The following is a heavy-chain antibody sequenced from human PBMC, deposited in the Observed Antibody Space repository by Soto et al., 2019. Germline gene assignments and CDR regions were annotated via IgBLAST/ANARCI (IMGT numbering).Heavy chain of an antibody. Sequence: ASVKVSCKTSGYTFTTYGIAWVLQAPGQGLEWMGWINTYNDNTKYAQKFQGRVTMTADTSTATAFLDLGGLRSDDSAVYYCATTVNTDDSRGYYIIKWGKGTLVTVSS. J-gene: IGHJ4*01. CDR1: GYTFTTYG. CDR3: ATTVNTDDSRGYYIIK. CDR2: INTYNDNT. D-gene: IGHD3-22*01. V-gene: IGHV1-18*01.